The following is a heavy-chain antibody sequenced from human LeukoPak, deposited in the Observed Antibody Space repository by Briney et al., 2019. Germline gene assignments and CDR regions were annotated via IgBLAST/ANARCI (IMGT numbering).Heavy chain of an antibody. CDR1: GGSISSYY. Sequence: SETLSLTCTVSGGSISSYYWSWIRQPAGKGLEWIGRIYTSGSTNHNPSLKSRVTISVDTSKNQFSLKLSSVTAADTAVYYCARADSHCGGDCSSYYYYYYMDVWGKGTTVTVSS. V-gene: IGHV4-4*07. J-gene: IGHJ6*03. CDR3: ARADSHCGGDCSSYYYYYYMDV. D-gene: IGHD2-21*01. CDR2: IYTSGST.